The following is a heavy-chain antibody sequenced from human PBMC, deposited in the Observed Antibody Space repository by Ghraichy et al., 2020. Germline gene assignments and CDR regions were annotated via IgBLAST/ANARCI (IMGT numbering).Heavy chain of an antibody. CDR1: GITFSSYE. J-gene: IGHJ4*02. Sequence: GGSLRLSCAASGITFSSYEMNWVRQAPGKGLEWISYISSSGGTMYYADSVKGRFTISRDNAKNSVYLQMNSLRAEDTAVYYCAKDRECSVGNCYRDLQYWGQGTLVTVAS. D-gene: IGHD2-15*01. CDR2: ISSSGGTM. CDR3: AKDRECSVGNCYRDLQY. V-gene: IGHV3-48*03.